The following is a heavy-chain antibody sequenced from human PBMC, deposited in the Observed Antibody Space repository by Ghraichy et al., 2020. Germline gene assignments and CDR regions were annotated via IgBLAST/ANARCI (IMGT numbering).Heavy chain of an antibody. D-gene: IGHD3-3*01. CDR3: VRDYDSHAFDI. J-gene: IGHJ3*02. V-gene: IGHV3-33*01. Sequence: GGSLRLSCAASGFTFSTYGMHWVRQAPGKGLEWVAVIWYDGSNKYYEDSVKGRFTISRDNSKNTLYLQMSSLRAEDTAVYYCVRDYDSHAFDIWGQGTMVTVSS. CDR1: GFTFSTYG. CDR2: IWYDGSNK.